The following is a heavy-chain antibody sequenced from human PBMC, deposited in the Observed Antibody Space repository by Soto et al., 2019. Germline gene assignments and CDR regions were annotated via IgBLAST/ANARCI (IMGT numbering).Heavy chain of an antibody. CDR2: ISYDGSNK. Sequence: QVQLVESGGGVVQPGRSLRLSCAASGFTFSSYGMHWVRQAPGKGLEWVAVISYDGSNKYYANSVKGRFNISRDNSKNTLYLQMNILRAEDTAVYYCASAVAGSQDIDDYWVQGTLVTVSS. D-gene: IGHD6-19*01. CDR1: GFTFSSYG. J-gene: IGHJ4*02. CDR3: ASAVAGSQDIDDY. V-gene: IGHV3-30*03.